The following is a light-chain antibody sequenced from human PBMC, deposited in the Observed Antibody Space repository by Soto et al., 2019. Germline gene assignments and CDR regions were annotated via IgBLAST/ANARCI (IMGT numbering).Light chain of an antibody. CDR3: YSAADNIGV. CDR1: VLAKKN. J-gene: IGLJ2*01. CDR2: KDI. Sequence: SYELTQPSSVSVSPGQTARITCSGDVLAKKNGRWFQQRPGQAPVMVIYKDIERPSGIPERFSGSRSGTTVTLTIRGAQVEDEADYYCYSAADNIGVFGGGTQLTVL. V-gene: IGLV3-27*01.